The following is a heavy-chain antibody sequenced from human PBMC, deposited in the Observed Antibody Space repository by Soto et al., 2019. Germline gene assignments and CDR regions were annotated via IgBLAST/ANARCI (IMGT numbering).Heavy chain of an antibody. D-gene: IGHD3-10*01. CDR3: ERERAPILHAPHYGLDV. V-gene: IGHV1-69*04. Sequence: QVQLVQSGAEVKKPGSSVKVSCKASGGTFRNYPITWVRQAPGQGLEWMGRVIPLLDMTNYAQTFQGRVTITADKSTSTSFMELSSLRSDDTAVYYCERERAPILHAPHYGLDVWGQGTTVTVSS. CDR2: VIPLLDMT. CDR1: GGTFRNYP. J-gene: IGHJ6*02.